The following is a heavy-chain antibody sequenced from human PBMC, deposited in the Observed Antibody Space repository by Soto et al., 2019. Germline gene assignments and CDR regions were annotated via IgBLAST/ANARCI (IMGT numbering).Heavy chain of an antibody. CDR1: GFTFSDYY. CDR3: ARDADYGDYGLSFDY. D-gene: IGHD4-17*01. J-gene: IGHJ4*02. CDR2: ISSSGSTI. V-gene: IGHV3-11*01. Sequence: GGSLRLSCAASGFTFSDYYMSWIRQAPGKGLKWVSYISSSGSTIYYADSVKGRFTISRDNAKNSLYLQMNSLRAEDTAVYYCARDADYGDYGLSFDYWGQGTLVTVSS.